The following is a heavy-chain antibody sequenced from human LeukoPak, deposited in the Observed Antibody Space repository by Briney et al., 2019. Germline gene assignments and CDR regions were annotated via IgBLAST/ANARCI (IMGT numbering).Heavy chain of an antibody. CDR2: INPSGGST. CDR1: GYTFTSYY. V-gene: IGHV1-46*01. CDR3: ARVPRYYYDSSGYNSDYYYYYMDV. Sequence: GASVKVSCKASGYTFTSYYMHWVRQAPGQGLEWMGIINPSGGSTSYAQKFQGRVTMTRDMSTSTVYMELSSLRSEDTAVYYCARVPRYYYDSSGYNSDYYYYYMDVWGKGTTVTVSS. J-gene: IGHJ6*03. D-gene: IGHD3-22*01.